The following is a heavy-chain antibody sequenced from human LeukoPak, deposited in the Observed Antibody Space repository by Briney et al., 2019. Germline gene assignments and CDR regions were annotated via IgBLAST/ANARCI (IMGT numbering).Heavy chain of an antibody. CDR1: GYTFTSYY. CDR2: IYPSVDPT. Sequence: ASVKVSCKASGYTFTSYYMHWVRQAPGQGLEWMGIIYPSVDPTDSSRKFKGRVTVTRDTSTSTVYMEFRTLRSEDTAIYYCIREYEGGYFDYWGQGTLVTVSS. V-gene: IGHV1-46*01. CDR3: IREYEGGYFDY. J-gene: IGHJ4*02. D-gene: IGHD2-8*01.